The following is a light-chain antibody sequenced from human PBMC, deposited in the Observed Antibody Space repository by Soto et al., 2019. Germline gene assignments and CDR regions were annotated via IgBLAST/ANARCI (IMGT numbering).Light chain of an antibody. CDR3: QQFDDSPPAFT. CDR2: GAS. Sequence: ESVLTQSPGTLSLSPGERATLSCRASQTVSSKYLTWYQQKPGQAPRLLIYGASIRATGIPDRFSGSRSGADFTLTISKLEPEDFAVYYCQQFDDSPPAFTFGQATKLEI. CDR1: QTVSSKY. V-gene: IGKV3-20*01. J-gene: IGKJ2*01.